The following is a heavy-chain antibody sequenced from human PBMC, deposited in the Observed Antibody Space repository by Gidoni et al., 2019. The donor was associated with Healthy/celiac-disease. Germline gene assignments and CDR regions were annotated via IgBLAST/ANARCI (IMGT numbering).Heavy chain of an antibody. CDR1: GGSISSSSYY. Sequence: QLQLQESGPGLVKPSETLSLTCTVSGGSISSSSYYWGWIRQPPGKGLEWIGSIYYSGNTYYNPSLKSRVTISVDTSENQFSLKLTSVTAADTAVYYCARDVIPRRNIKVVGDWFDPWGQGTLVTVSS. CDR3: ARDVIPRRNIKVVGDWFDP. J-gene: IGHJ5*02. CDR2: IYYSGNT. D-gene: IGHD3-22*01. V-gene: IGHV4-39*07.